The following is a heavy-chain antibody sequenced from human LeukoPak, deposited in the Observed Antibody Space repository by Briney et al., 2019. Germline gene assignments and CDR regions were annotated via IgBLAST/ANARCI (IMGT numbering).Heavy chain of an antibody. J-gene: IGHJ4*02. CDR2: FDPEDGET. CDR3: ATPRYYYDSSGYYAFDY. D-gene: IGHD3-22*01. CDR1: GYTLTELS. V-gene: IGHV1-24*01. Sequence: ASVKVSCEVSGYTLTELSMHWVRQAPGKGLEWMGGFDPEDGETIYAQKFQGRVTMTEDTSTDTAYMELSSLRSEDTAVYYCATPRYYYDSSGYYAFDYWGQGTLVTVSS.